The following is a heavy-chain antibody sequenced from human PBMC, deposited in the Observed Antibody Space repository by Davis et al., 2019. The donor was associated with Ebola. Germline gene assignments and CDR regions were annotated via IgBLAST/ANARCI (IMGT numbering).Heavy chain of an antibody. CDR3: ARGHNYAHEY. Sequence: ASVKVSCKASGYTFTDYNIHWMRQAPEQGLEWLGRVILKSGATNYAQKFQGRVTMTRDTSISTVYMELSSLRYDDTADYYCARGHNYAHEYWGQGTLVTVSS. CDR1: GYTFTDYN. D-gene: IGHD4-11*01. CDR2: VILKSGAT. V-gene: IGHV1-2*06. J-gene: IGHJ4*02.